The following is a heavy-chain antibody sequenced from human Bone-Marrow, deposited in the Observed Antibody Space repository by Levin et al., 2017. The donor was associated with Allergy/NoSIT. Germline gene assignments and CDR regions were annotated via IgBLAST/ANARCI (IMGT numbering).Heavy chain of an antibody. CDR3: ARDCPMNGYYDFWSGYFRLGDAFDI. CDR2: ISAYNGNT. D-gene: IGHD3-3*01. CDR1: GYTFTSYG. V-gene: IGHV1-18*01. Sequence: ASVKVSCKASGYTFTSYGISWVRQAPGQGLEWMGWISAYNGNTNYAQKLQGRVTMTTDTSTSTAYMELRSLRSDDTAVYYCARDCPMNGYYDFWSGYFRLGDAFDIWGQGTMVTVSS. J-gene: IGHJ3*02.